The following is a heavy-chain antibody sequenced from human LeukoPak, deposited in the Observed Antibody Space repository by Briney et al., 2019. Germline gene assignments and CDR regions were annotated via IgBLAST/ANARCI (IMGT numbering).Heavy chain of an antibody. CDR2: ISSSSSYI. CDR3: ARDRPGTGAFDI. CDR1: GFTFSSYS. D-gene: IGHD6-13*01. J-gene: IGHJ3*02. V-gene: IGHV3-21*01. Sequence: GESLRLSCAASGFTFSSYSMNWVRQAPGKGLEWVSSISSSSSYIYYADSVKGRFTISRDNAKNSLYLQMNSLRAEDTAVYYCARDRPGTGAFDIWGQGTMVTVSS.